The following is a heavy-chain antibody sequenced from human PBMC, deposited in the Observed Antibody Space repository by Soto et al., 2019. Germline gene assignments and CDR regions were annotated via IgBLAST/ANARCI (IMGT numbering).Heavy chain of an antibody. CDR2: IYSGGYT. V-gene: IGHV3-53*01. CDR3: ARGDDSSGYYYVY. J-gene: IGHJ4*02. CDR1: GFIVNSNY. Sequence: PGGSLRLSCAASGFIVNSNYMSWVRQVPGKRLEWVSVIYSGGYTHYADSVKGRFTISRDNAKNSLYLQMNSLRAEDTAVYYCARGDDSSGYYYVYWGQGTLVTVSS. D-gene: IGHD3-22*01.